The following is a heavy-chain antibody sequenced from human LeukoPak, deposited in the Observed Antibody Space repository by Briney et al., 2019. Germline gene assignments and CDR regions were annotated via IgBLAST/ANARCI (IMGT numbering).Heavy chain of an antibody. Sequence: EASVKVSCKASGGTFSSYAISWVRQAPGQGLEWMGGIIPIFGTANYARKFRGRVTITTDESTSTAYMELSSLRSEDTAVYYCARAAGLWSYYFDYWGQGTLVTVSS. J-gene: IGHJ4*02. D-gene: IGHD5-18*01. CDR3: ARAAGLWSYYFDY. V-gene: IGHV1-69*05. CDR2: IIPIFGTA. CDR1: GGTFSSYA.